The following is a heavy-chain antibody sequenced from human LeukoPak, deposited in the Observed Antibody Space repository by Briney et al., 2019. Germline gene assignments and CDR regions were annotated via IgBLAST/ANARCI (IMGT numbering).Heavy chain of an antibody. D-gene: IGHD6-19*01. V-gene: IGHV3-23*01. Sequence: GGSLRLSCAASGFTVSSNYMSWVRQVPGKGLEWVSAISSSGGSPYYADSVKGRFTISRDNSKNTLYLQMNSLRVEDTAVYYCAKGGEWLVASAYYYFYLDVWGKGTTVTISS. J-gene: IGHJ6*03. CDR2: ISSSGGSP. CDR3: AKGGEWLVASAYYYFYLDV. CDR1: GFTVSSNY.